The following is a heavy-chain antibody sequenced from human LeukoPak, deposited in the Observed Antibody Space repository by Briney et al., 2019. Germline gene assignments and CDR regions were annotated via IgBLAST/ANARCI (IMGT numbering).Heavy chain of an antibody. V-gene: IGHV2-70*11. Sequence: SGPALVKPTQTLTLTCTFCGFSLSTSGMCVSWIRQPPGKALEWLARIDWDDDKYYSTSLKTRLTISKDTSKNQVVLTMTNMDPVDTATYYCARTLGGNGDCNFDYWGQGTLVTVSS. CDR1: GFSLSTSGMC. CDR2: IDWDDDK. CDR3: ARTLGGNGDCNFDY. J-gene: IGHJ4*02. D-gene: IGHD4-17*01.